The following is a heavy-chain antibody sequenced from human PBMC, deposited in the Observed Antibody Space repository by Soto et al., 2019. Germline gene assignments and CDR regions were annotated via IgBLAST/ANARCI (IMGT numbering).Heavy chain of an antibody. CDR3: AKGSTFGGINNPYFFDF. V-gene: IGHV3-23*01. Sequence: PGGSLRLSCAASGFTFSKYGMNWVRQAPGKGLEWVSATSGTGVSTYYTDSVKGRFTISRDNSNNTLYLQMNSLRAEDTAIYYCAKGSTFGGINNPYFFDFWGQGALVTVSS. CDR1: GFTFSKYG. J-gene: IGHJ4*02. D-gene: IGHD3-16*01. CDR2: TSGTGVST.